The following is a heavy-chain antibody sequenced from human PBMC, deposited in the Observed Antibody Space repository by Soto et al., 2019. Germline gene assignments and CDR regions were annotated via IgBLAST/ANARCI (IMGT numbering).Heavy chain of an antibody. Sequence: GWSLRLSCASSVFSFISSPMHWVRQAPGKGPEWVALISYDGTNKFYADSVKGRFTISRDNSKSTLYLQVDSLRPEDAAVYYCARDPKTSGGQHWAFNYFDSWGQGTLVTVSS. D-gene: IGHD7-27*01. CDR1: VFSFISSP. J-gene: IGHJ4*02. CDR3: ARDPKTSGGQHWAFNYFDS. CDR2: ISYDGTNK. V-gene: IGHV3-30-3*01.